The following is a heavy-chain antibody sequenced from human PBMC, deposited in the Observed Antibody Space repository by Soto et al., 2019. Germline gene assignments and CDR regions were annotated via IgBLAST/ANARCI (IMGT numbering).Heavy chain of an antibody. V-gene: IGHV3-53*01. D-gene: IGHD6-13*01. J-gene: IGHJ4*02. Sequence: EVQLVESGGGLIQPGGSLRLSCAASGFTVSTNYMSWVRQAPGKGLEWVSVIYSGGSTYYADSVKGRFTISRDNSKNTLYLQMNSLSAEDTAVYYCARASIAAAGYYFDYWGQGTLVTVSS. CDR1: GFTVSTNY. CDR3: ARASIAAAGYYFDY. CDR2: IYSGGST.